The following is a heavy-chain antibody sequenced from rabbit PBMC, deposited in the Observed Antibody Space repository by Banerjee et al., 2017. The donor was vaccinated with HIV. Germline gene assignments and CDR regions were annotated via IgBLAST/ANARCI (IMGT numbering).Heavy chain of an antibody. CDR3: ARSVDAAYNL. V-gene: IGHV1S45*01. Sequence: QEQLVESGGGLVQPEGSLTLTCKASGLDFSSGYWIFWVRQAPGKGLEWIGYIDPVADKSHYASWAKGRFTISKTSSTTVTLQMTSLTAADTSTYFCARSVDAAYNLWGPGTLVTVS. J-gene: IGHJ4*01. CDR2: IDPVADKS. CDR1: GLDFSSGYW. D-gene: IGHD4-2*01.